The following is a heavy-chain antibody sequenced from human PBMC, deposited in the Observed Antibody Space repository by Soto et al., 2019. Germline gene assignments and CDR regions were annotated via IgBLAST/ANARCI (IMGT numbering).Heavy chain of an antibody. J-gene: IGHJ6*02. CDR3: ARGRYCSGGTCYGMDV. D-gene: IGHD2-15*01. CDR2: INAGNGNT. CDR1: GYTFTTYA. Sequence: QVQLVQSGAEEKKPGASVKVSCKASGYTFTTYAIHWVRQAPGQRLEWMGWINAGNGNTRYSQKFQGRVTITRDTSAIXAYMELSSLRSEDTAVYYCARGRYCSGGTCYGMDVWGQGTTVTVSS. V-gene: IGHV1-3*05.